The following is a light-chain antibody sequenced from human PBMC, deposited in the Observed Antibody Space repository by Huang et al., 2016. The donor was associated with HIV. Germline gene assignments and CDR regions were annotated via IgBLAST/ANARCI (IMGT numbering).Light chain of an antibody. CDR1: QSLLYGLNNKKY. CDR2: WAS. V-gene: IGKV4-1*01. J-gene: IGKJ1*01. Sequence: DVVMTQSPESLSVSPCERATINCRSSQSLLYGLNNKKYLAWFQQKPGRPPTLLICWASNRESGVPDRFSGSGAGTDFTLPINNLHPEDVAHYYCQQCYKIPQTFGQGTTVEIK. CDR3: QQCYKIPQT.